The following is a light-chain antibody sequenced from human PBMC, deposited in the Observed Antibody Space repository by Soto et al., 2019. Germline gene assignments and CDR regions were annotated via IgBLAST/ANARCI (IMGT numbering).Light chain of an antibody. CDR2: DAS. V-gene: IGKV3-15*01. CDR3: LQYSAWPPLYT. Sequence: EIVMTQSPAALSVSLGERVSLTCRASQGVSSYLAWYQQKPGQAPRLLISDASTRATDIPDRFSRSGSGTDFTRTISSLQSSDLAVYYCLQYSAWPPLYTFGQGTKLEIK. CDR1: QGVSSY. J-gene: IGKJ2*01.